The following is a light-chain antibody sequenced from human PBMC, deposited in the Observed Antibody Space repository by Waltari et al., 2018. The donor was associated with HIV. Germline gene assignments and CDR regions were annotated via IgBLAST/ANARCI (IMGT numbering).Light chain of an antibody. J-gene: IGLJ2*01. CDR3: QSYDSSLSGSNVV. CDR2: VNS. CDR1: SSNIGAGYD. V-gene: IGLV1-40*01. Sequence: QSVLTQPPSVSGAPGQRVTISCTGSSSNIGAGYDVHWYQQLPGTAPKRLIYVNSNRPSGVPDRFSGSKSGTSASLAITGLQAEDEADYYCQSYDSSLSGSNVVFGGGTKLTVL.